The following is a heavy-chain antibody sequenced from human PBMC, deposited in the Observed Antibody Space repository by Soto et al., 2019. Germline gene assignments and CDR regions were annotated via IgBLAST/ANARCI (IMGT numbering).Heavy chain of an antibody. CDR3: ARAISGYVT. V-gene: IGHV1-3*04. CDR2: INTGNGDT. J-gene: IGHJ4*02. D-gene: IGHD5-12*01. Sequence: QVQLVQSGAEMKKPGASVKVSCKTSGINYNTYAIHWVRQAPGQGLEWMGWINTGNGDTRYSKNFQGRVTLTRDTSARTVYMDLNSLQSEDTGLYFCARAISGYVTWGQGTLVTVSS. CDR1: GINYNTYA.